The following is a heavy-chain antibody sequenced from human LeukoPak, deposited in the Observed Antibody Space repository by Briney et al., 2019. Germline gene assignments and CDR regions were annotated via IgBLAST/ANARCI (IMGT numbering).Heavy chain of an antibody. J-gene: IGHJ4*02. CDR1: GGSISSGGYY. CDR3: ARQHSGSWSAFF. V-gene: IGHV4-39*01. Sequence: SETLSLTCTVSGGSISSGGYYWVWIRQPPGKGLEWIGSIYYSGSTYHNPSLKSRVTISVDTSKNQFSLKLNSVTAADTAVYYCARQHSGSWSAFFWGQGTLVTVSS. CDR2: IYYSGST. D-gene: IGHD6-13*01.